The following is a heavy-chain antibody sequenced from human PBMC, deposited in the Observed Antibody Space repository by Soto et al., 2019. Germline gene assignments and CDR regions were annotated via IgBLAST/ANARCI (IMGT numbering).Heavy chain of an antibody. CDR3: ARSAYEELYNWFDP. V-gene: IGHV4-59*01. CDR1: GGSISGYY. D-gene: IGHD3-3*01. CDR2: IHYSGST. Sequence: QVQLQGSGPGLVKPSETLSLTCTVSGGSISGYYWSWIRQPPGKGLEWIGYIHYSGSTNSNPSLKSRVTISVDTSKNQFSLKLSSVTAADTAVYYCARSAYEELYNWFDPWGQGTLVTVSS. J-gene: IGHJ5*02.